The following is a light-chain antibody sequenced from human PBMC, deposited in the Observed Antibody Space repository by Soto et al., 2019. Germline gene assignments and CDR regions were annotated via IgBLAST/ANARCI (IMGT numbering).Light chain of an antibody. J-gene: IGLJ3*02. V-gene: IGLV2-23*01. Sequence: QSVLTQPASVSGSPGQSITISCTGTSSDVGSYNLVAWYQQHPGKAPKLMIYEGSKGPSGVSNRFSGSKSGNTASLTISGLQADDEDDYYCCSYAGSSTWVFGGGTKLTVL. CDR3: CSYAGSSTWV. CDR1: SSDVGSYNL. CDR2: EGS.